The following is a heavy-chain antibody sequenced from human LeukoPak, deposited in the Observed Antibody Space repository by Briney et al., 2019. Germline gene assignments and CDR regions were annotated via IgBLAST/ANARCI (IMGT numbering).Heavy chain of an antibody. V-gene: IGHV4-59*12. CDR2: IYYSGTT. J-gene: IGHJ5*02. Sequence: NPSETLSLTGTVSGXSISTYYWTWIRQPPGKGREYIGYIYYSGTTNYNPSLKSRVIISVDTTKNQFSLKLNSVTSADTAVYYCARGFCSGGACYWFDPWGQGTLVTVSS. D-gene: IGHD2-15*01. CDR1: GXSISTYY. CDR3: ARGFCSGGACYWFDP.